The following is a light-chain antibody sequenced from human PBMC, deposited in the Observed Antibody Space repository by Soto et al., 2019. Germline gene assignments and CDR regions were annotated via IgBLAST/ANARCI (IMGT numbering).Light chain of an antibody. CDR2: SAS. CDR3: QQYNSWPKT. V-gene: IGKV3-15*01. J-gene: IGKJ3*01. CDR1: QSVTNN. Sequence: EIVMTQSPATLSVSPGEGATLSCRASQSVTNNLAWYQQKPGQSPTLLIYSASTRATGIPARFSGSGSGTEFTLTISSLQSEDFAVYYWQQYNSWPKTFGPGTKVDIK.